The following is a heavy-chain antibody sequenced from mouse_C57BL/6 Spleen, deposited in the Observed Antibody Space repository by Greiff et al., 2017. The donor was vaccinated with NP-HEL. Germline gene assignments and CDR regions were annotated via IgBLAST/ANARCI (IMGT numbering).Heavy chain of an antibody. V-gene: IGHV1-5*01. J-gene: IGHJ2*01. CDR1: GYTFTSYW. Sequence: EVQLQQSGTVLARPGASVKMSCKTSGYTFTSYWMHWVKQRPGQGLEWIGAIYPGNSDTSYNQKFKAKAKLTAVTSASTAYMELSSLTNEDSAVYYCTRRYFDYWGQGTTLTVSS. CDR3: TRRYFDY. CDR2: IYPGNSDT.